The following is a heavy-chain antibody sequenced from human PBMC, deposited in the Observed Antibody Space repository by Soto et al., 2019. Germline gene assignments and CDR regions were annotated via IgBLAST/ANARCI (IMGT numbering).Heavy chain of an antibody. J-gene: IGHJ6*03. Sequence: QDQLVQSGAEVKKPGASVTVSCKASGYSFTNYGITWVRQDPGQGLEWMGWISGFNGNTHYAQKVQGRVTMTTDASTSTAYMELRSLRSDDTAVYYCARDRGVAPPVAGNTHYYYYMDVWGKGTTVTVSS. D-gene: IGHD6-19*01. CDR2: ISGFNGNT. CDR3: ARDRGVAPPVAGNTHYYYYMDV. CDR1: GYSFTNYG. V-gene: IGHV1-18*01.